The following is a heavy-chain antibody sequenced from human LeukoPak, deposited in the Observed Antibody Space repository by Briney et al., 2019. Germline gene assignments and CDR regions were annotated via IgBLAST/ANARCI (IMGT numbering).Heavy chain of an antibody. CDR3: AARYSSSSTSSADY. D-gene: IGHD6-13*01. CDR1: GYTLTELS. V-gene: IGHV1-24*01. Sequence: GASVTVSCKVSGYTLTELSMHWVRQAPGTGLEWMGGFDPEDGDTIYARKFQGRVTMTEGTTTDAAYMELSSLRSEDTAVYYCAARYSSSSTSSADYWGQGTLVTVSA. J-gene: IGHJ4*02. CDR2: FDPEDGDT.